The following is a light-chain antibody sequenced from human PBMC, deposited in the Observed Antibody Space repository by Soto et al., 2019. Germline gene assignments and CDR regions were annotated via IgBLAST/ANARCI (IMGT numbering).Light chain of an antibody. V-gene: IGKV3-11*01. CDR2: DAS. CDR1: QSVSSY. Sequence: EIVLTQSPAILSMSLGERATLSCRASQSVSSYFAWYQQKPGQAPRLLIYDASNRATGVPARFSGSGSGTDFTLTISSLEPEDFAVYYCQQRRYWPVTFGQGTKVDIK. CDR3: QQRRYWPVT. J-gene: IGKJ1*01.